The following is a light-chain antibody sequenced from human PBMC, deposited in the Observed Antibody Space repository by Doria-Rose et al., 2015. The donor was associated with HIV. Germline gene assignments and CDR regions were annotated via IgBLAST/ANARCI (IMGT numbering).Light chain of an antibody. CDR2: DGS. CDR3: HQYGTSWT. CDR1: QRFSSTY. V-gene: IGKV3-20*01. J-gene: IGKJ1*01. Sequence: TQSPGTLSLSPGERATLSCRASQRFSSTYLAWYQQKPGQAPSLLIYDGSTRATGIPDRFSASGSGTDFTLTINRLEPGDFALYYCHQYGTSWTFGQGTKVEI.